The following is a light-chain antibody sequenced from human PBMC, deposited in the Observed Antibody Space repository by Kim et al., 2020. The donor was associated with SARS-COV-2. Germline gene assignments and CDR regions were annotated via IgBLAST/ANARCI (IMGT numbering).Light chain of an antibody. CDR2: DVS. V-gene: IGLV2-14*01. Sequence: QSVLTQPASVSGSPGQSITISCTGTSSDVGNYDYVSWYQQHPGKAPKLMIYDVSKRPSGVSNRFSGSKSGNTASLTISGLQAEDEAHYYCSSYTSSTTFVFGGGPKVTVL. CDR1: SSDVGNYDY. CDR3: SSYTSSTTFV. J-gene: IGLJ3*02.